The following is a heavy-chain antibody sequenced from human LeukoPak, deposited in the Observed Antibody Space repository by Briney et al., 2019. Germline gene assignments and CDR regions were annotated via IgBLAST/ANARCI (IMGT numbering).Heavy chain of an antibody. CDR2: IHDGGIT. J-gene: IGHJ4*02. CDR3: ARTHPTGYFDY. V-gene: IGHV3-53*01. Sequence: PGGSLRLSCAASGFTVISNYMSWVRQAPGKGPECVSVIHDGGITYYADSVKGRFTISRDNSKNTVYLQMNSLRAGDTAVYYCARTHPTGYFDYWGQGTLVTVSS. CDR1: GFTVISNY. D-gene: IGHD1-14*01.